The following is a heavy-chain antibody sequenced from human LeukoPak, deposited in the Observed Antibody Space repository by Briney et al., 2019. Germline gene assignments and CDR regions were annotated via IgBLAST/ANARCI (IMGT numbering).Heavy chain of an antibody. CDR1: GGSISSYY. CDR3: SRGRRNVLLWFGELI. D-gene: IGHD3-10*01. J-gene: IGHJ4*02. Sequence: SETLSLTCTVSGGSISSYYWSWIRQPPGKGLEWIGYIYYSGSTYYNPSLKSRVTISVDTSKNQFSLKLSSVTAADTAVYYCSRGRRNVLLWFGELIWGQGTLVTVSS. CDR2: IYYSGST. V-gene: IGHV4-59*08.